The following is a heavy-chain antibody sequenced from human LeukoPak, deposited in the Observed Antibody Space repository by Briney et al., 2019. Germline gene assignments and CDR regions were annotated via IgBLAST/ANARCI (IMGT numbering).Heavy chain of an antibody. D-gene: IGHD4-17*01. CDR3: ARGSYGDPHNGPKY. CDR2: ISYDGSNK. Sequence: PGGSLRLSCAASGFTFSSYAMHWVRQAPGKGLEWVAVISYDGSNKYYADSVKGRFTISRDNSKNTLYLQMNSLRAEDTAVYYCARGSYGDPHNGPKYWGQGTLVTASS. CDR1: GFTFSSYA. J-gene: IGHJ4*02. V-gene: IGHV3-30-3*01.